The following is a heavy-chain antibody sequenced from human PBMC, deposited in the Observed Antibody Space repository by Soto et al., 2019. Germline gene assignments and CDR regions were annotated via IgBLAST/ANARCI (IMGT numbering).Heavy chain of an antibody. Sequence: SETLSLTCAVYGGSLSSYHYDWIRQSPGKGLEWIGEINDSGSTNYNPSLKSRVTISVDKSKNQFSLRLNSVTAADTAVYYCARGRRQQLVRSKFDWFDPWGQGILVTVSS. V-gene: IGHV4-34*01. CDR3: ARGRRQQLVRSKFDWFDP. D-gene: IGHD6-13*01. CDR2: INDSGST. J-gene: IGHJ5*02. CDR1: GGSLSSYH.